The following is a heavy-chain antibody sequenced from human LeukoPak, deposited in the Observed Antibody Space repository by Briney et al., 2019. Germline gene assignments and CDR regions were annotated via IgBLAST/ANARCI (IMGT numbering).Heavy chain of an antibody. D-gene: IGHD6-13*01. Sequence: PGGSLRLSCAASGFTFSSYWMSWVRQAPGKGLEWVANIKQDGGEKYYVEPVKGRFTISRDNVKNSLYLQMNSLRAEDTAVYYCARVLAAAGNDAFDIWGQGTMVTVSS. CDR2: IKQDGGEK. V-gene: IGHV3-7*03. CDR3: ARVLAAAGNDAFDI. CDR1: GFTFSSYW. J-gene: IGHJ3*02.